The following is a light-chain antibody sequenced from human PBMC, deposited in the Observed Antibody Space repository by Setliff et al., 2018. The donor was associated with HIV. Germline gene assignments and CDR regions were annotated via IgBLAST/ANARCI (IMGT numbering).Light chain of an antibody. CDR2: DVG. V-gene: IGLV2-14*03. CDR3: SSYTSISTYV. CDR1: SADVGGYDF. Sequence: HSALAQPASVSASPGQSITISCAGTSADVGGYDFVSWYQQHPGKAPKLIIYDVGDRPSGVSNRFSGSKSGDTASLTISGLQAEDEADYYCSSYTSISTYVFGTGTKVTVL. J-gene: IGLJ1*01.